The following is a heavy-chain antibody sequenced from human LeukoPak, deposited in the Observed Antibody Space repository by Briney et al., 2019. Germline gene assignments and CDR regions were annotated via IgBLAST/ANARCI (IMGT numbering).Heavy chain of an antibody. Sequence: GESLKISCKGSGYSFTSYWIGWVRQMPGKGLEWMGIIYPGDSDTRYSPSFQGQVTISADKSISTAYLQWSSLKASDTAMYYSARQGRYGGYFRLPNTEYYFDYWGQGTLVTVSS. J-gene: IGHJ4*02. V-gene: IGHV5-51*01. CDR3: ARQGRYGGYFRLPNTEYYFDY. CDR1: GYSFTSYW. CDR2: IYPGDSDT. D-gene: IGHD5-12*01.